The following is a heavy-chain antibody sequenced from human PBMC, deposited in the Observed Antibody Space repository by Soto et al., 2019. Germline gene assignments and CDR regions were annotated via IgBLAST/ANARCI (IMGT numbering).Heavy chain of an antibody. J-gene: IGHJ6*03. CDR3: ARAPQLVMYYYYMDV. Sequence: GGSLRLSCAASGFTFSTYSMNWVRQAPGKGLEWVSSITSSSLYIYYADSVKGRFTISRDNSKNTLYLQMNSLRAEDTAVYYCARAPQLVMYYYYMDVWGKGTTVTVSS. CDR1: GFTFSTYS. D-gene: IGHD6-13*01. V-gene: IGHV3-21*01. CDR2: ITSSSLYI.